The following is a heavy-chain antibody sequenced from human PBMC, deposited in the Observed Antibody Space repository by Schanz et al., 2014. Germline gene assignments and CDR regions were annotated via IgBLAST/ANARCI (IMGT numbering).Heavy chain of an antibody. V-gene: IGHV3-23*04. Sequence: EVQLVESGGGLVQRGGSLRLSCAASGFSFGSYAMSWVRQAPGRGLEWVSALSARGHRTQYADSVMGRFTISSDISKNTVYLQMDSLRPEDTAVYYCAREVERFGENYYYYAMDVWGQGTTVTVSS. CDR2: LSARGHRT. D-gene: IGHD3-10*01. CDR3: AREVERFGENYYYYAMDV. J-gene: IGHJ6*02. CDR1: GFSFGSYA.